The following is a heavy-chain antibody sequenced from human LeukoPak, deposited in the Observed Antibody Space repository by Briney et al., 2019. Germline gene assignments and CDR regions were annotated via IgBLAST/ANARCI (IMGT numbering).Heavy chain of an antibody. CDR1: GFTFSSYA. J-gene: IGHJ4*02. D-gene: IGHD3-22*01. CDR2: ISYDGSNK. V-gene: IGHV3-30*14. Sequence: GGSLRLSCAASGFTFSSYAMHWVRQAPGKGLEWVAVISYDGSNKYYADSVKGRFTISRDNSKNTLYLQMNTLRAEDTAVYYCARRAGDYSHPYDYWGQGTLVTVSS. CDR3: ARRAGDYSHPYDY.